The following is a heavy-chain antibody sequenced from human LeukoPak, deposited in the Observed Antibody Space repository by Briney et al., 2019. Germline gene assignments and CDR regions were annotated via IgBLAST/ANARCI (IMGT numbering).Heavy chain of an antibody. Sequence: GASVKVSCKASGYTFTSYYMHWVRQAPGQGLEWMGWISAYNGNTNYAQKLQGRVTMTTDTSTSTAYMELRSLRSDDTAVYYCARVVLRYFDWAFYYMDVWGKGTTVTVSS. CDR3: ARVVLRYFDWAFYYMDV. CDR1: GYTFTSYY. V-gene: IGHV1-18*04. D-gene: IGHD3-9*01. J-gene: IGHJ6*03. CDR2: ISAYNGNT.